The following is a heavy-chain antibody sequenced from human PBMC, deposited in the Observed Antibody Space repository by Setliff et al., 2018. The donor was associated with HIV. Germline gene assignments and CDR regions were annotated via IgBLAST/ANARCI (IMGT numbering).Heavy chain of an antibody. CDR2: IYSGGTT. Sequence: PGGSLRLSCAASGFTVSRYYMSWVRQAPGKVLEWVSIIYSGGTTYYADSVKGRFIISRHNSNNTLYLQMNSLRAEDSAMYYCARGYCSSTSCYGIYYFDNWGQGTPVTVSS. CDR1: GFTVSRYY. V-gene: IGHV3-53*04. D-gene: IGHD2-2*01. CDR3: ARGYCSSTSCYGIYYFDN. J-gene: IGHJ4*02.